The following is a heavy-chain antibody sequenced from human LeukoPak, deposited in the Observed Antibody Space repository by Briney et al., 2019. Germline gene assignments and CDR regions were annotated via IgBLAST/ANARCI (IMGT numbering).Heavy chain of an antibody. CDR2: IIPIFVTA. V-gene: IGHV1-69*13. Sequence: GASVKVSCTASGGTFSSYAISWVRQAPGQGLEWMGGIIPIFVTANYAQKFQGRVTITADESTSTAYMELSSLRSEDTAVYYCARVRAHGSPFMYQLSKSDGYGSYYYYGMDVWGQGTTVTVSS. CDR1: GGTFSSYA. J-gene: IGHJ6*02. D-gene: IGHD5-18*01. CDR3: ARVRAHGSPFMYQLSKSDGYGSYYYYGMDV.